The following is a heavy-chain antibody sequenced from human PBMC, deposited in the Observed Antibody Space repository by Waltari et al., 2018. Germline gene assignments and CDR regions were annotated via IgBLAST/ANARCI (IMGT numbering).Heavy chain of an antibody. CDR3: ATNEGATPTLQY. Sequence: QVQLVQSGAEVKKPGSSVKVSCKASGGTFSSYAISWVRQAPGKGLEWMGGFDPEDGETIYAQKFQGRVTMTEDTSTDTAYMELSSLRSEDTAVYYCATNEGATPTLQYWGQGTLVTVSS. CDR1: GGTFSSYA. J-gene: IGHJ4*02. CDR2: FDPEDGET. D-gene: IGHD1-26*01. V-gene: IGHV1-24*01.